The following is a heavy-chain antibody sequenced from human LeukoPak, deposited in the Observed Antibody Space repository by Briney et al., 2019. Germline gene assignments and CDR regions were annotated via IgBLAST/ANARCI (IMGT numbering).Heavy chain of an antibody. V-gene: IGHV1-2*02. CDR2: INPNSGGT. J-gene: IGHJ4*02. D-gene: IGHD6-19*01. CDR3: ARGLTAVAATYFDY. Sequence: ASVKVSCKASGYTFTGYYMHWVRQAPGQGLEWMGWINPNSGGTNYAQKFQGRVAMTRDTSISTAYMELSSLRSEDTAVYYCARGLTAVAATYFDYWGQGTLVTVSS. CDR1: GYTFTGYY.